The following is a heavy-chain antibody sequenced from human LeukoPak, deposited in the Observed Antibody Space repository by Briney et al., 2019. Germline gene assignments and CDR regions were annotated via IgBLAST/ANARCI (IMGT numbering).Heavy chain of an antibody. J-gene: IGHJ4*02. V-gene: IGHV3-23*01. CDR2: FSNSGGRT. Sequence: PGGSLRLSCAASGFIFSNYAMTWVRQAPGKGLEWVSTFSNSGGRTYYADSVKGRFTISRDNSKNTLYLQMNSLRAEDTAVYHCAKYPIDNSGYYGEYYFDYWGQGTLVTVSS. D-gene: IGHD3-22*01. CDR3: AKYPIDNSGYYGEYYFDY. CDR1: GFIFSNYA.